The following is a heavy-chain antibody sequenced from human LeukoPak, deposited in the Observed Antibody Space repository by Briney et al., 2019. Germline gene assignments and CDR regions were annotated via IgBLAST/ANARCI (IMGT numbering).Heavy chain of an antibody. D-gene: IGHD3-3*01. CDR1: GFTVSSNY. CDR3: AKDSRVITIFGTPHC. Sequence: PGGSLRLSCAASGFTVSSNYMSWVRQAPGKGLEWVSIIYSGGTTYYADSVKGRFTISRDNSKNTAYLQMNSLTTEDTAVYYCAKDSRVITIFGTPHCWGQGTLVTVSS. CDR2: IYSGGTT. J-gene: IGHJ4*02. V-gene: IGHV3-66*01.